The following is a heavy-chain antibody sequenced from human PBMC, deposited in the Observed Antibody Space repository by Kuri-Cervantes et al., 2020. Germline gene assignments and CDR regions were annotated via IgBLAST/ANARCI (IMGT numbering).Heavy chain of an antibody. D-gene: IGHD3-10*01. CDR3: ARAATGSYYNPYYYYGMDV. J-gene: IGHJ6*02. CDR1: GFTFSNAW. Sequence: LSLTCAASGFTFSNAWMSWVRQAPGKGLEWVGRIKSKTDGGTTDYAAPVKGRFTISRDDSKNTLYLQMNSLKTEDTAVYYCARAATGSYYNPYYYYGMDVWGQGTTVTVSS. CDR2: IKSKTDGGTT. V-gene: IGHV3-15*01.